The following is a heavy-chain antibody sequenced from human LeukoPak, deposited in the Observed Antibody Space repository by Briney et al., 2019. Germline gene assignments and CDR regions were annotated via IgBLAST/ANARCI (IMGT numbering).Heavy chain of an antibody. D-gene: IGHD4-11*01. V-gene: IGHV3-33*06. CDR2: IWSDGSNK. CDR1: GFTFSHFG. J-gene: IGHJ4*02. CDR3: AKDAQRGFDYSNSLEY. Sequence: GGSLRLSCAASGFTFSHFGFHWVRQAPGKGLEWVAVIWSDGSNKYYGNSVKGRFTIHRDDSQNRVYLQMNNLRVEDTAIYYCAKDAQRGFDYSNSLEYWGQGSPVTVSS.